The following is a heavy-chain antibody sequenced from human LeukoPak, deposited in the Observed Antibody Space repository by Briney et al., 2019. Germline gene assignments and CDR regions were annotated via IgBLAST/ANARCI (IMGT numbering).Heavy chain of an antibody. CDR2: IRFDGDSK. D-gene: IGHD6-19*01. V-gene: IGHV3-30*02. J-gene: IGHJ1*01. CDR3: AQGGPGYSSGWYPTAEYFQH. CDR1: GFTFSAYA. Sequence: GGSLRLSCAASGFTFSAYAMHWVRQAPGKGLEWVAFIRFDGDSKYYAGSVRGRFTISRDNSKNTLYLQMNSLGAEDTAVYYCAQGGPGYSSGWYPTAEYFQHWGQGTLVTVSS.